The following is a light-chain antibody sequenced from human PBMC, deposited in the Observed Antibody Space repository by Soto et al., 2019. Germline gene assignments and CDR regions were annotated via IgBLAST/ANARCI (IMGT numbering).Light chain of an antibody. CDR3: SSSTTIRTVK. CDR2: DVT. V-gene: IGLV2-14*03. Sequence: QSALTQPASVSGSPGQSITISCNGTSSDVGGSNHVSWYQQHPDKAPRLMIYDVTNRPSGVSSRFSGSKSGNTASLTISGLQAEDEADYYCSSSTTIRTVKFGGGTKLTVL. J-gene: IGLJ2*01. CDR1: SSDVGGSNH.